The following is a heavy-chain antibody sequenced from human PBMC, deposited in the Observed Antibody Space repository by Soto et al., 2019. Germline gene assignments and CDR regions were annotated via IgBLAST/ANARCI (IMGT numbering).Heavy chain of an antibody. V-gene: IGHV3-23*01. J-gene: IGHJ4*02. CDR1: GFTFSSCA. Sequence: GSLRLSCAASGFTFSSCAMSWVRQAPGMGLQWVSAISDSGGSTYYADSVRGRFTISRDNSKNTLYLQLNSLGAEDTAVYYCAKDRPAAGSQWLVPIWGRGTLVTVSS. D-gene: IGHD6-19*01. CDR3: AKDRPAAGSQWLVPI. CDR2: ISDSGGST.